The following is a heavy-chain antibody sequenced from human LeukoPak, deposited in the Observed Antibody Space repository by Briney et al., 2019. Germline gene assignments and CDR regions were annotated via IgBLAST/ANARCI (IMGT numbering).Heavy chain of an antibody. D-gene: IGHD1-26*01. CDR1: GFTFGTYA. CDR3: AKGNSGSYYRSVFDM. V-gene: IGHV3-23*01. J-gene: IGHJ3*02. Sequence: PGGSLRLSCAASGFTFGTYAMTWVRQAPGKGLEWVSTISGSGGSTYYADSVEGRFTISRDNSKNTMYMEMKSLRAEDTAVYYCAKGNSGSYYRSVFDMWGQGTMVTVSS. CDR2: ISGSGGST.